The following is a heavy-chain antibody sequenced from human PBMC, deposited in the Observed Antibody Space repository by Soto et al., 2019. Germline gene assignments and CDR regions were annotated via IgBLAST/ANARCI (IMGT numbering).Heavy chain of an antibody. J-gene: IGHJ6*02. V-gene: IGHV1-69*01. CDR1: GDTDTNYV. D-gene: IGHD3-16*02. Sequence: QVQLVQSGAEVKKPGSSVKVSCKASGDTDTNYVISWVRQAPGQGLEWMGGIFTKFGTTYSAQKSQDRLTITADESTSTVYMQLSSLRLDDTAVYYCEAEMTFGKLSVVWGQGTTVTVSS. CDR2: IFTKFGTT. CDR3: EAEMTFGKLSVV.